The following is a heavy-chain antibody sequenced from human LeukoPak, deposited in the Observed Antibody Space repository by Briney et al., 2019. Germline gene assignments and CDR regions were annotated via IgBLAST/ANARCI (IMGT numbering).Heavy chain of an antibody. CDR2: IIPIFGTA. CDR3: AREGIAVAGTLSEYDY. V-gene: IGHV1-69*13. D-gene: IGHD6-19*01. J-gene: IGHJ4*02. Sequence: SVKVSCKASGGTFSSYAISWVRQAPGQGLELMGGIIPIFGTANYAQKFQGRVTITADESTSTAYMELSRLRSDDTAVYYCAREGIAVAGTLSEYDYWGQGTLVTVSS. CDR1: GGTFSSYA.